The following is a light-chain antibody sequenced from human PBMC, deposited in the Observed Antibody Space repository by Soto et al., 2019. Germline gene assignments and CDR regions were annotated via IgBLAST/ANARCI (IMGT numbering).Light chain of an antibody. Sequence: EIVLTQSPGTLSLSPGERATLSCRASQSVTNNYLAWFQQKPGQAPRLLIHGASTRAVGVPARFSGSWSGTDFTLTISSLQSEDFAVYYCQQYNNWPPWTFGQGTKVDIK. V-gene: IGKV3-15*01. CDR1: QSVTNN. CDR2: GAS. J-gene: IGKJ1*01. CDR3: QQYNNWPPWT.